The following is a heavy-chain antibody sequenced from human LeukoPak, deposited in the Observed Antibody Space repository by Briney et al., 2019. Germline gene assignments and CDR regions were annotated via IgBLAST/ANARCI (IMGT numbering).Heavy chain of an antibody. J-gene: IGHJ3*02. CDR3: ARGKFFDI. CDR2: ISDDGTNR. Sequence: GRSLRLSCEASAFTFSHYPMDWVRQAPGKGLELVAIISDDGTNRYYADSVKGRFTISRDDSNNTVYLQMNSLRVDDTATYFCARGKFFDIWGQGTMVTVSS. CDR1: AFTFSHYP. V-gene: IGHV3-30-3*01.